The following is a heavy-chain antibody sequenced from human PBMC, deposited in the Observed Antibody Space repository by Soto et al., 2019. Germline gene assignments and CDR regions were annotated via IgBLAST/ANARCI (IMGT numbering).Heavy chain of an antibody. CDR1: GFTFSSYG. CDR2: ISYDGSNK. D-gene: IGHD6-13*01. Sequence: GGSLRLSCAASGFTFSSYGMHWVRQAPGKGLEWVAVISYDGSNKYYADSVKGRFTISRDNSKNTLYLQMNSLRAEDTAVYYCAKGSSWYNYWGQGTLVTVSS. CDR3: AKGSSWYNY. V-gene: IGHV3-30*18. J-gene: IGHJ4*02.